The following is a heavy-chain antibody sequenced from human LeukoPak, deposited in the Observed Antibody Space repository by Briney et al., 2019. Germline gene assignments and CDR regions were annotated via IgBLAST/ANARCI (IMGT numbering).Heavy chain of an antibody. Sequence: ASVKVSCKASDYTLLTYGITWVRQAPGQGLEWMGWISTYNGNTHYAQKLQGRVTMTTDTSTRTAYTELRSLTSNDTGIYYCARPAKGAYYYYYMDVWGRGTTVTVSS. D-gene: IGHD2-2*01. CDR3: ARPAKGAYYYYYMDV. CDR2: ISTYNGNT. CDR1: DYTLLTYG. J-gene: IGHJ6*03. V-gene: IGHV1-18*01.